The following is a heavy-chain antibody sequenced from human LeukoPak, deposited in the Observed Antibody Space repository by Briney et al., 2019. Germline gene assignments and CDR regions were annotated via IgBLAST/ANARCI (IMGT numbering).Heavy chain of an antibody. D-gene: IGHD3-10*01. V-gene: IGHV4-61*02. CDR1: GVSISSGSYY. CDR3: ASSLYRGAADAFDI. J-gene: IGHJ3*02. CDR2: IYKSGNT. Sequence: SETLSLTCTVSGVSISSGSYYWSWIRQPAGKGLEWVGRIYKSGNTNYNPSLKSRVTISEDTSKNQFSLKLTSVTAADTPVYFCASSLYRGAADAFDIWGQGTMVTVSS.